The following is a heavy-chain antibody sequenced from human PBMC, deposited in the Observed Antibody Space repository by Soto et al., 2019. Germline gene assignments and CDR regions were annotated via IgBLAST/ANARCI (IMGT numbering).Heavy chain of an antibody. J-gene: IGHJ6*02. V-gene: IGHV4-30-2*01. D-gene: IGHD3-10*01. Sequence: QLQLQESGSRLLKPSQTLSLTCAVSGGSISSAGYSWSWIRQPSGKVLEWIGYIHHSGSTVYNPSLKSRVTMSVDRSKSQFSLRLTSVTAADTAVYFCARVSGPAMYFYGMDVWGQGTTVAVSS. CDR1: GGSISSAGYS. CDR2: IHHSGST. CDR3: ARVSGPAMYFYGMDV.